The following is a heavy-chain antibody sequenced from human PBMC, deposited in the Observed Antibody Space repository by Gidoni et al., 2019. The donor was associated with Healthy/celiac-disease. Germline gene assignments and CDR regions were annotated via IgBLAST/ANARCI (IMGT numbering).Heavy chain of an antibody. V-gene: IGHV1-18*01. CDR2: ISAYNGNT. CDR3: ARDRTYCCGDCYSGDAFDI. Sequence: QVQLVQCGAEVKKSGASVVVSCKASGYTFTSYGFSWGRQATGQGLEWMGWISAYNGNTNCAQKLQGSVTMTTNTSTSTAYMELSSLRSDDTAVYYCARDRTYCCGDCYSGDAFDIWGQGTMVTVSS. J-gene: IGHJ3*02. CDR1: GYTFTSYG. D-gene: IGHD2-21*02.